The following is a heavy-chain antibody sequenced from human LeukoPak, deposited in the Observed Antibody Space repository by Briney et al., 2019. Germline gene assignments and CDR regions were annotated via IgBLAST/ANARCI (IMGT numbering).Heavy chain of an antibody. Sequence: GSSVKVSCKASGGTFSSYAISWVQQAPGQGLEWMGGIIPIFGTANYAQKFQGRVTITADKSTSTAYMELSSLRSEDTAVYYCARAMVRGVIWWFDPWGQGTLVTVSS. CDR1: GGTFSSYA. D-gene: IGHD3-10*01. V-gene: IGHV1-69*06. CDR3: ARAMVRGVIWWFDP. CDR2: IIPIFGTA. J-gene: IGHJ5*02.